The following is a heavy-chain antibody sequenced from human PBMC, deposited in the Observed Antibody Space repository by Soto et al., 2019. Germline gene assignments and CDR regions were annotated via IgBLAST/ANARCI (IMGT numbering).Heavy chain of an antibody. D-gene: IGHD2-15*01. Sequence: EVQLLESGGALLSPGGSLRPSCEAPGFTFSTYPMAGARQPPGPGLEGVPVIVGSGGDTSFAASVKGRFTISRDNSKNTLYLHMNSLRAEDTARYYCVKETVAAAYVETSPFDFWGQGTLVTVSS. CDR1: GFTFSTYP. CDR2: IVGSGGDT. CDR3: VKETVAAAYVETSPFDF. J-gene: IGHJ4*02. V-gene: IGHV3-23*01.